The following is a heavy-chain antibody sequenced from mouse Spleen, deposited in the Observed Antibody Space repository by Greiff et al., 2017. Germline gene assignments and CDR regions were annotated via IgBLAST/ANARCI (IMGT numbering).Heavy chain of an antibody. D-gene: IGHD1-1*01. V-gene: IGHV1-77*01. CDR3: ASYYGSSYPFDY. J-gene: IGHJ2*01. Sequence: VQLQQSGPELVKPGASVKMSCKASGYTFTDYVISWVKQRPGQGLEWIGEIYPGSGSTYYNEKFKGKATLTADKSSNTAYMQLSSLTSEDSAVYFCASYYGSSYPFDYWGQGTTLTVSS. CDR1: GYTFTDYV. CDR2: IYPGSGST.